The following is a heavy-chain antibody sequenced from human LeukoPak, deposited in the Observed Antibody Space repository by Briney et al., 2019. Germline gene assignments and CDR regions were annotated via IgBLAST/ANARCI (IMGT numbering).Heavy chain of an antibody. CDR1: GGSISSGDSY. CDR2: IYYSGST. V-gene: IGHV4-30-4*08. CDR3: ARVAIVVVPAATYYYYYYMDV. D-gene: IGHD2-2*01. Sequence: SETLSLTCTVSGGSISSGDSYWSWIRQPPGKGLEWIGYIYYSGSTYYNPSLKSRVTISVDTSKNQFSLKLSSVTAADTAVYYCARVAIVVVPAATYYYYYYMDVWGKGTTVTVSS. J-gene: IGHJ6*03.